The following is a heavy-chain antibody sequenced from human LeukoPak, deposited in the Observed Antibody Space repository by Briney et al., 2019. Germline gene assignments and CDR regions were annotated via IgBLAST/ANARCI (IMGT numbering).Heavy chain of an antibody. D-gene: IGHD3-22*01. V-gene: IGHV1-2*02. Sequence: ASVKVSCKASGYTFTGYYMHWVRQARGQGLEWMGWINPNSGGTNYAQKFQGRVTMTRDTSISTAYMELSRLRSDDTAVYYCARLGSSGYSYYFDYWGQGTLVTVSS. J-gene: IGHJ4*02. CDR1: GYTFTGYY. CDR3: ARLGSSGYSYYFDY. CDR2: INPNSGGT.